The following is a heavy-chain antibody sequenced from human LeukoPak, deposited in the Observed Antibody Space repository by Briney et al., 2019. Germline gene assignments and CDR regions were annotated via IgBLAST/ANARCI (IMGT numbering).Heavy chain of an antibody. V-gene: IGHV3-48*03. D-gene: IGHD3-10*01. CDR3: ARDQVLLWFGELKYYFDY. CDR1: GFTFSSYE. Sequence: GGSLRLSCAASGFTFSSYEMNWVRQAPGKGLEWVSYISSSGSTIYYADSVKGRFTISRDNAKNSLYLQTNSLRAEDTAVYYCARDQVLLWFGELKYYFDYWGQGTLVTVSS. J-gene: IGHJ4*02. CDR2: ISSSGSTI.